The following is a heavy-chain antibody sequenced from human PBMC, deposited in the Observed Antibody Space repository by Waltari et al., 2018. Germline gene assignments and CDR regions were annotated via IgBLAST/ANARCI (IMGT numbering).Heavy chain of an antibody. J-gene: IGHJ4*02. CDR1: GFTFSRYW. D-gene: IGHD2-2*01. CDR3: AKSRGFEY. CDR2: INYAGSQK. Sequence: EVQLVESGGGLVQPGGSLRLSCGASGFTFSRYWMSWVRQTPGKWLGWVANINYAGSQKYYVDSVKGRFTISRDNAKNSVYLQMNSLRVEDTAVYYCAKSRGFEYWGQGTLITVSS. V-gene: IGHV3-7*01.